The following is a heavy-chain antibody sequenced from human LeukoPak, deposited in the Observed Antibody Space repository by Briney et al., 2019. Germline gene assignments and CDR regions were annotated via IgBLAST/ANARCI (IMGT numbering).Heavy chain of an antibody. CDR1: GFTFSSYS. Sequence: GGSLRLSCAASGFTFSSYSMNWVRQAPGKGLEWASSISSSSSTIYYADSVKGRFTISRDNAKNSLYLQMNSLRAEDTAVYYCARQGNDYYFDYWGQGTLVTVSS. J-gene: IGHJ4*02. CDR2: ISSSSSTI. V-gene: IGHV3-48*01. CDR3: ARQGNDYYFDY. D-gene: IGHD1-1*01.